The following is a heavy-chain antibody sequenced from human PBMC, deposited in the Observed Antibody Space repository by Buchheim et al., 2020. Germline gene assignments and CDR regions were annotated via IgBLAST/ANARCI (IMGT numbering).Heavy chain of an antibody. Sequence: QVQLQQWGAGLLKSSETLSLTCGVHGGSFNGYYWSWLRQAPGKGLEWIAGINHSGSSNYNPSLRSRVTVSADTSKNQVSLKVNSVTAADTAVYYCAREGVGRDSWFEFRRSFDYWGQG. CDR1: GGSFNGYY. V-gene: IGHV4-34*01. D-gene: IGHD3-10*01. CDR2: INHSGSS. J-gene: IGHJ4*02. CDR3: AREGVGRDSWFEFRRSFDY.